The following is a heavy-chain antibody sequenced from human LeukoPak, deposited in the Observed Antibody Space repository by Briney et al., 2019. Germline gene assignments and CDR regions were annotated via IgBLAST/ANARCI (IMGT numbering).Heavy chain of an antibody. CDR3: ARGEGSWFGES. V-gene: IGHV3-53*01. D-gene: IGHD3-10*01. J-gene: IGHJ4*02. Sequence: GGSLRLSCAASGFTVSSNYMSWVRQAPGKGLEWVSVIYSGGSTYYADSAKGRFTISRDNSKNTLYLQMNSLRAEDTAVYYCARGEGSWFGESWGQGTLVTVSS. CDR1: GFTVSSNY. CDR2: IYSGGST.